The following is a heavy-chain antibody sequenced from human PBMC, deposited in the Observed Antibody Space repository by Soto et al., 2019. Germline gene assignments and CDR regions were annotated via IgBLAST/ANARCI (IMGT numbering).Heavy chain of an antibody. J-gene: IGHJ4*02. Sequence: QLQLQESGPGLVKPSETLSLTCTVSGGSISSSSYYWGWIRQPPGKGLEWIGSIYYSGSTYYNPSLKSRVTISVDTSKNQFSLKLSSVTAADTAVYYCARSSGWYENPFDYWGQGTLVTVSS. V-gene: IGHV4-39*01. CDR2: IYYSGST. D-gene: IGHD6-19*01. CDR1: GGSISSSSYY. CDR3: ARSSGWYENPFDY.